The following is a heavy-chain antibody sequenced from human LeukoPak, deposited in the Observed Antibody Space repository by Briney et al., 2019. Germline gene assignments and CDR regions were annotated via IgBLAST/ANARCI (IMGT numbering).Heavy chain of an antibody. J-gene: IGHJ4*02. Sequence: GGSLRLSCAASGFSFSDSYMTWVRQAPGKGLEWLSYISGNSGDINYADSVRGRFTISRDNAKNSLYLQMKSLRAEDTALYFCVQGPYLDYWGQGTLVTVSS. CDR2: ISGNSGDI. V-gene: IGHV3-11*06. CDR1: GFSFSDSY. CDR3: VQGPYLDY. D-gene: IGHD2-21*01.